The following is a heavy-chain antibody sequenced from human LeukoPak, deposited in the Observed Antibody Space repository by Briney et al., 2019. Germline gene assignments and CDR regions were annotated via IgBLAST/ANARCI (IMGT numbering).Heavy chain of an antibody. CDR3: ARRQIYSSGFYYYYYGMDV. J-gene: IGHJ6*02. CDR2: IYYSGST. CDR1: GGSISSSSHY. Sequence: PSETLSLTCTVSGGSISSSSHYWGWIRQPPGKGLEWIGSIYYSGSTYYNPSLKSRVTISVDTSKNQFSLKLSSVTAADTAEYYCARRQIYSSGFYYYYYGMDVWGQGTTVTVSS. V-gene: IGHV4-39*01. D-gene: IGHD6-19*01.